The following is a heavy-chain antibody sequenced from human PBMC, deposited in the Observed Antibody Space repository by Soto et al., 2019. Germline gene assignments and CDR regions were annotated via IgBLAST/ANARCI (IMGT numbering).Heavy chain of an antibody. J-gene: IGHJ6*02. CDR3: ARDLPPWGITIFGVVTATQYGMDV. D-gene: IGHD3-3*01. V-gene: IGHV1-18*01. CDR1: GYTFTSYG. Sequence: ASVKVSCKASGYTFTSYGISWVRQAPGQRLEWMGWISAYNGNTNYAQKLQGRVTMTTDTSTSTAYMELRSLRSDDTAVYYCARDLPPWGITIFGVVTATQYGMDVWGQGTTVTVSS. CDR2: ISAYNGNT.